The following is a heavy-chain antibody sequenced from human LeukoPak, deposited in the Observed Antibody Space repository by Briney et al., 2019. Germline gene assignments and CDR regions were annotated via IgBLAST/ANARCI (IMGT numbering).Heavy chain of an antibody. Sequence: PSETLSLTCAVHGGSFSGYYWSWIRQPPGKGLEWIGEINHSGSTNYNPSLKSRVTISVDTSKNQFSLKLSSVTAADTAVYYCARVKRNYYYYYGMDVWGQGTTVTVSS. CDR1: GGSFSGYY. D-gene: IGHD5-24*01. J-gene: IGHJ6*02. CDR3: ARVKRNYYYYYGMDV. CDR2: INHSGST. V-gene: IGHV4-34*01.